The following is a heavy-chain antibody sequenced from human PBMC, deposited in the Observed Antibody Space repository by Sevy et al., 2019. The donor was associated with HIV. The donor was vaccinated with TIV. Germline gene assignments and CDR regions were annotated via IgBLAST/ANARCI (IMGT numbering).Heavy chain of an antibody. CDR3: ARAYCSGGSCYSLAY. CDR1: GYTFTTCR. V-gene: IGHV1-18*01. D-gene: IGHD2-15*01. Sequence: ASVKVSCKASGYTFTTCRITWVRQAPGQGFQWMGWISAHNGDTKYAQKLQGRLTMTTETSTSTAYMELRSLRSDDTAVYYCARAYCSGGSCYSLAYWGQGTLVTVSS. CDR2: ISAHNGDT. J-gene: IGHJ4*02.